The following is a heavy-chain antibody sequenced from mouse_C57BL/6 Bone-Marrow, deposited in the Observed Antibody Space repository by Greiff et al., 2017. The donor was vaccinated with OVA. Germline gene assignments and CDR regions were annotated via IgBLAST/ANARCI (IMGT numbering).Heavy chain of an antibody. CDR3: ARNYGSLDYAIDY. CDR1: GFTFSSYG. CDR2: ICSGGSYT. D-gene: IGHD1-1*01. J-gene: IGHJ4*01. V-gene: IGHV5-6*01. Sequence: EVMLVESGGDLVKPGGSLKISCAASGFTFSSYGMSWVRQTPDKRLAWVGNICSGGSYTYYPDSVKGRFTISRDNAKNTLYLQMSSLKSENTAMYYCARNYGSLDYAIDYWGQGTSVTVSS.